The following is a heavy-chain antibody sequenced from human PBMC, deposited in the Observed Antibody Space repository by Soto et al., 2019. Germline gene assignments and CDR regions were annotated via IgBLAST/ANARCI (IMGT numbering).Heavy chain of an antibody. V-gene: IGHV3-23*01. Sequence: GGSLRLSCAASGFTFSSYAMSWVRQAPGRGLVWVSAISGSSGSTYYADSVKGRFTISRDNSKTTLYLQMNSLRADDTAVYYCAKDLSGSYGYPSNFDSWGQGALVTVSS. J-gene: IGHJ4*02. CDR1: GFTFSSYA. CDR3: AKDLSGSYGYPSNFDS. D-gene: IGHD5-18*01. CDR2: ISGSSGST.